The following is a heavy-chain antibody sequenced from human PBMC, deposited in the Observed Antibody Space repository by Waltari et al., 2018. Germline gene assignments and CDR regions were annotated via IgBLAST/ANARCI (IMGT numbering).Heavy chain of an antibody. CDR3: ARDIGGAAAGTEYFQH. Sequence: QAQLVQSGAEVKKPRASAQVSCTASGYTFTDYYIHWVRQAPGQGFEWMGWINPNSGITNFAQKFQGRVTMTRDTSTTTVYMELSSLKSDDTALYYCARDIGGAAAGTEYFQHWGQGTLVTVSS. CDR2: INPNSGIT. CDR1: GYTFTDYY. J-gene: IGHJ1*01. V-gene: IGHV1-2*02. D-gene: IGHD6-13*01.